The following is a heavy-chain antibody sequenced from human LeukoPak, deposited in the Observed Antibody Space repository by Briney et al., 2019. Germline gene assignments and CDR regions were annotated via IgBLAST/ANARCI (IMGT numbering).Heavy chain of an antibody. CDR2: ISGSGGST. Sequence: LSGGSLRLSCAASGFTFSSYAMSWVRQAPGKGLEWVSAISGSGGSTCYADSVKGRFTISRDNSKDTLYLQMNSLRAEDTAVYYCARAEWELSWYFDYWGQGTLVTVSS. V-gene: IGHV3-23*01. D-gene: IGHD1-26*01. J-gene: IGHJ4*02. CDR1: GFTFSSYA. CDR3: ARAEWELSWYFDY.